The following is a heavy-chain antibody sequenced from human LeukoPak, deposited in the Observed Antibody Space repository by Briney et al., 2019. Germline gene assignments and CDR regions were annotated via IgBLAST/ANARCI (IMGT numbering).Heavy chain of an antibody. J-gene: IGHJ6*03. CDR1: GGTFSSYA. Sequence: SVKVSCKASGGTFSSYAISWVRQAPGQGLEWMGGIIPIFGTANYAQKFQGRVTITTDESTSTAYMELSSLRSEDTAVYYCAVDQRAYYDFWSGKPNQPARKPYYYYYMDVWGKGTTVTVSS. CDR3: AVDQRAYYDFWSGKPNQPARKPYYYYYMDV. V-gene: IGHV1-69*05. D-gene: IGHD3-3*01. CDR2: IIPIFGTA.